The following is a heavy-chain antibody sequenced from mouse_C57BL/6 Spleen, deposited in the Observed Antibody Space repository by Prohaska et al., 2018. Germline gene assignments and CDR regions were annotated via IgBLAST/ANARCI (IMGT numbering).Heavy chain of an antibody. D-gene: IGHD2-1*01. Sequence: EVQLQQSGPELVKPGDSVKISCKASGYSFTGYFMNWVMQSHGKSLEWIGRINPYNGDTFYNQKFKGKDTLTVDKSSSTAHMELRSLTSEDSAVYYCARGGNYMGYAMDYWGQGTSVTVSS. CDR3: ARGGNYMGYAMDY. CDR2: INPYNGDT. V-gene: IGHV1-20*01. J-gene: IGHJ4*01. CDR1: GYSFTGYF.